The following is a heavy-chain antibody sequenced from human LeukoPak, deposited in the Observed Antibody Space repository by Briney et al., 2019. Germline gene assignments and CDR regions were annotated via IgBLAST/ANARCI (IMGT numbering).Heavy chain of an antibody. J-gene: IGHJ5*02. V-gene: IGHV4-34*01. D-gene: IGHD3-10*01. CDR3: ARFGPYYYGSGSSTHKNWFDP. CDR1: GGSFSGYY. CDR2: INHSGST. Sequence: SETLSLTCAVYGGSFSGYYWSWIRQPPGKGLEWIGEINHSGSTNYNPSLKSRVTISVDTSKNQFSLKLGSVTAADTAVYYCARFGPYYYGSGSSTHKNWFDPWGQGTLVTVSS.